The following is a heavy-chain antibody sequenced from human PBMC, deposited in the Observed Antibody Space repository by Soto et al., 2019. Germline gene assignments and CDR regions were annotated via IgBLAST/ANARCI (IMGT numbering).Heavy chain of an antibody. D-gene: IGHD1-1*01. CDR2: IYWNNDQ. CDR1: GFSLTTSGVT. V-gene: IGHV2-5*01. CDR3: AHSSGRKGAFDY. J-gene: IGHJ4*02. Sequence: GSVPTLVNPTETLTLTCTFSGFSLTTSGVTVGWIRQPPGKALEWLALIYWNNDQRYSPSLKSRLTITKDTSRNQVVLTMTNMDPVDTATYFCAHSSGRKGAFDYWGQGTLVTVSS.